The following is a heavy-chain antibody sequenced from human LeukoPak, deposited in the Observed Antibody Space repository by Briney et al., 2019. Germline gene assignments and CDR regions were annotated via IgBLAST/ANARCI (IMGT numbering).Heavy chain of an antibody. CDR3: AKRGVVIRGVLVIGFHKEAYYFDY. J-gene: IGHJ4*02. CDR1: GIRLSNYG. D-gene: IGHD3-10*01. V-gene: IGHV3-23*01. Sequence: PGGSLRLSCVVSGIRLSNYGMSWVRQAPGKGLEWVSGISESGGGTNYVDSVKGRFTISRDNSLNTLYLQMNSLRAEDTAVYFCAKRGVVIRGVLVIGFHKEAYYFDYWGQGILVTVSS. CDR2: ISESGGGT.